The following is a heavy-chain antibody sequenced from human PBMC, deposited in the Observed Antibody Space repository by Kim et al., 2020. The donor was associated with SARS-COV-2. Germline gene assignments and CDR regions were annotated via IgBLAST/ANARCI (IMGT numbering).Heavy chain of an antibody. CDR2: TYYRSKWDN. CDR1: GDSVSSNSAA. Sequence: SQTLTLTCAISGDSVSSNSAAWNWIRQSPSRGLEWLGRTYYRSKWDNDYAVSVKSRITINPDTSKNQFSLQLNSVTPEDTAVYYCARAGYYGSGSWNYYLGMDIWGQGATDTVSS. CDR3: ARAGYYGSGSWNYYLGMDI. D-gene: IGHD3-10*01. J-gene: IGHJ6*02. V-gene: IGHV6-1*01.